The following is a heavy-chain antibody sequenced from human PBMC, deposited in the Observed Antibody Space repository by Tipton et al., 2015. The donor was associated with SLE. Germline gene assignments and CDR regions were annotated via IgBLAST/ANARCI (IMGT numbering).Heavy chain of an antibody. CDR1: GYSISSGYY. Sequence: LSLTCAVSGYSISSGYYWGWIRQPPGKGLEWVSSISSSSSYIYYADSVKGRFTISRDNAKNSLYLQMNSLRAEDTAVYYCARAGRDAFDIWGQGTMVTVSS. J-gene: IGHJ3*02. CDR2: ISSSSSYI. V-gene: IGHV3-11*06. CDR3: ARAGRDAFDI.